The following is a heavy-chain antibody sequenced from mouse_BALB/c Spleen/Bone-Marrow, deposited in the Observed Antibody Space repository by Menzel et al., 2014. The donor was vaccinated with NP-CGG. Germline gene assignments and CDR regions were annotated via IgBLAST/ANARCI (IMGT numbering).Heavy chain of an antibody. D-gene: IGHD3-1*01. Sequence: EVMLVESGGGLVQPGGSQQLSCAASGLTFSSLGMHWARPAPAKGLEWVAYIRRGSSTIYYAITMKGRFTISRDTPTNSLFLQMTRLRSEDTAMDYCGRGGARATWFADWVPGTLVPGAA. CDR2: IRRGSSTI. V-gene: IGHV5-17*02. J-gene: IGHJ3*01. CDR1: GLTFSSLG. CDR3: GRGGARATWFAD.